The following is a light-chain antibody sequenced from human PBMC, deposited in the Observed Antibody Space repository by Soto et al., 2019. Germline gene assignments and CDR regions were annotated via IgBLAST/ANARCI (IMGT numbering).Light chain of an antibody. CDR2: GAS. Sequence: EIVMTQSPATLSASPGERATLSCRASQSVRSNLAWYQQKPGQAPRLLIYGASTRATGIPARFSGSGSGTEFTLTISSLQSEDSALYYCQQYSNWPTFGQGTRLEI. J-gene: IGKJ5*01. V-gene: IGKV3-15*01. CDR3: QQYSNWPT. CDR1: QSVRSN.